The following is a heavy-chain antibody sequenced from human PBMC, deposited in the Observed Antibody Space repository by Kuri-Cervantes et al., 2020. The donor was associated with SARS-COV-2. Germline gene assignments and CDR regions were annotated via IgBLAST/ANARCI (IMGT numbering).Heavy chain of an antibody. CDR2: ISAYNGNT. D-gene: IGHD3-3*01. Sequence: ASVKVSCKASGGTFTSYGISWVRQAPGQGREWMGWISAYNGNTNYAQKLQGRVTMTTDTSTSIAYMELRSLRSDDTAVYYCARTKITIFGVVSSRFDPWGQGTLVTVSS. CDR1: GGTFTSYG. V-gene: IGHV1-18*01. J-gene: IGHJ5*02. CDR3: ARTKITIFGVVSSRFDP.